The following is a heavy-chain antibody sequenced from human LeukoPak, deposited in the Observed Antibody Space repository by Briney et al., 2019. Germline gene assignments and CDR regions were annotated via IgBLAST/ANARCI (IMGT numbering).Heavy chain of an antibody. CDR2: ISYDGSNK. CDR3: AKDMHSRYYGMDV. Sequence: GGSLRLSCAASGFTFSSYGMHWVRQAPGKGLEWVAVISYDGSNKYYADSVKGRFTISRDNSKNTLYLQMNSLRAEDTAVYYCAKDMHSRYYGMDVWGQGTTVTVSS. D-gene: IGHD2-2*01. CDR1: GFTFSSYG. J-gene: IGHJ6*02. V-gene: IGHV3-30*18.